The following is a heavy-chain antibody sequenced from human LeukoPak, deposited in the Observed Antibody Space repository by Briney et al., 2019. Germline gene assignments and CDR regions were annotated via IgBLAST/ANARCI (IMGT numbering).Heavy chain of an antibody. Sequence: PGGSLRLSCAASGFTFSSYWMHWVRQVPGKGLVWVSHINSDGSSTSYVDSVKGRFTISRDNAKNSLYLQMNSLRAEDTAVYYCAELGITMIGGVWGKGTTVTISS. J-gene: IGHJ6*04. V-gene: IGHV3-74*01. CDR2: INSDGSST. CDR1: GFTFSSYW. CDR3: AELGITMIGGV. D-gene: IGHD3-10*02.